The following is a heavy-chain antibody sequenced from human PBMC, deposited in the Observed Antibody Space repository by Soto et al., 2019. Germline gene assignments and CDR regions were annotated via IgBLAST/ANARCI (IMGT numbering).Heavy chain of an antibody. J-gene: IGHJ3*02. V-gene: IGHV4-4*02. CDR3: ARDRVGAKMRAFDI. Sequence: SETLSLTCAVSGGCISSRNWWSWVRQPPGKGLEWIGEIYHSGSTNYNPSLKSRVTISVDKSKNQFSLKLSSVTAADTAVYYCARDRVGAKMRAFDIWGQGTMVT. D-gene: IGHD1-26*01. CDR1: GGCISSRNW. CDR2: IYHSGST.